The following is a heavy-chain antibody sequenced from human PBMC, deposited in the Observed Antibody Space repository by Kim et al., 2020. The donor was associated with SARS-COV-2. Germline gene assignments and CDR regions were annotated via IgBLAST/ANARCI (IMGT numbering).Heavy chain of an antibody. Sequence: SETLSLTCTVSGGSISSNNYSWIRQPPRKGQEWIWYIYYSYSSNNNYSLNSRVTISVDTSKNQNSLKLSLVTAAATAVYVCARAGGYRSCCSCRRDY. J-gene: IGHJ4*01. D-gene: IGHD2-15*01. CDR3: ARAGGYRSCCSCRRDY. CDR2: IYYSYSS. V-gene: IGHV4-59*01. CDR1: GGSISSNN.